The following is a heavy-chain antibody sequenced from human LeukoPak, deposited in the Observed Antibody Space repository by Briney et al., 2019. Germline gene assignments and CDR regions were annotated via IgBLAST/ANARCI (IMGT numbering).Heavy chain of an antibody. CDR3: ARDPTGASV. CDR2: IYAGGST. CDR1: GFSVSNNY. D-gene: IGHD1-14*01. Sequence: GGSLRLSCAASGFSVSNNYISWVRQPPGKGLEWISVIYAGGSTFYTDSVKGRFTTSRDNSKNTVYLQMDRLTPEDTAVHYCARDPTGASVWGRGATVTVSS. V-gene: IGHV3-53*01. J-gene: IGHJ6*04.